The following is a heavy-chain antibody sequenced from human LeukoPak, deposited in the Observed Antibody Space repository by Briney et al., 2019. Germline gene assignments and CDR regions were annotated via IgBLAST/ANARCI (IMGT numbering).Heavy chain of an antibody. J-gene: IGHJ4*02. D-gene: IGHD3-16*01. CDR3: ARDATPDGIIFDY. Sequence: PGGSLRLSCAVSGFTLSSYWMSWVRQAPGKGLEWVANIKQDGSEKYYVDSVMGRFTISRDNAKNSLYLQMNSLRAEDTAVYYCARDATPDGIIFDYWGQGTLVTVSS. V-gene: IGHV3-7*05. CDR2: IKQDGSEK. CDR1: GFTLSSYW.